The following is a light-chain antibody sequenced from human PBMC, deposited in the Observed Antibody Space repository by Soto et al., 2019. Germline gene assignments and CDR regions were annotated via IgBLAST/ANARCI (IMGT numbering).Light chain of an antibody. J-gene: IGKJ2*01. CDR2: DAS. CDR1: QSVSSTY. CDR3: QQYGSSPPHT. V-gene: IGKV3-20*01. Sequence: EIVLTQSPGTLSLSPGERATLSCRASQSVSSTYLAWYQQRPGQAPRLLIYDASSRATGIPDRFSGSVSGTDFTLTISRLEPEDFAVYYCQQYGSSPPHTFGQGTKLEIK.